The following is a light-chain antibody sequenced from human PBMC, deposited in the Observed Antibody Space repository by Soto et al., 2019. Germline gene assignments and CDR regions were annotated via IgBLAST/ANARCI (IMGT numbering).Light chain of an antibody. J-gene: IGLJ1*01. CDR2: DVS. CDR1: SRDVGGYNY. V-gene: IGLV2-14*01. Sequence: GLTATSSVSGSPGQSITISFTGTSRDVGGYNYVSWYQQHPGKAPKLMIYDVSNRPSGVSNRFSGSKSGNTASLTISGLQAEDEADYYCSSYTSSSTYVFGTGTKVTGL. CDR3: SSYTSSSTYV.